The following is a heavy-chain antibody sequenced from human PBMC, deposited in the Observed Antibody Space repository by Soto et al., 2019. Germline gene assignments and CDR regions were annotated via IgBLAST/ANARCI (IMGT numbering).Heavy chain of an antibody. J-gene: IGHJ5*02. V-gene: IGHV4-59*12. CDR3: ARALQYDFWSGPENNWFDP. CDR1: GGSISSYY. Sequence: LEILSLTCTVSGGSISSYYWSWIRQPPGKGLEWIGYIYHSGSTYYNPSLKSRVTISVDRSKNQFSLKLSSVTAADTAVYYCARALQYDFWSGPENNWFDPWGQGTLVTISS. D-gene: IGHD3-3*01. CDR2: IYHSGST.